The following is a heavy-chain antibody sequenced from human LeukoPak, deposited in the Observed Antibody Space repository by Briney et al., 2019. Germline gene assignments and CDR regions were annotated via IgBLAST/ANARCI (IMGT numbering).Heavy chain of an antibody. CDR2: VNPNTGGT. CDR3: ATDPNPDSRSFNWFDP. CDR1: GYTFTGHY. V-gene: IGHV1-2*02. D-gene: IGHD1-26*01. J-gene: IGHJ5*02. Sequence: ASVTVSCKASGYTFTGHYMHWLRQAPGQGLEWMGWVNPNTGGTNYAQKFQGRVTMTRDTSITTAYMELSRLIFDDTAIYYCATDPNPDSRSFNWFDPWGQGTLVTVSS.